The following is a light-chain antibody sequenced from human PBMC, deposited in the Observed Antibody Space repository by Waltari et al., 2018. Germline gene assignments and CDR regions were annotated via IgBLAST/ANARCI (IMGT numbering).Light chain of an antibody. V-gene: IGKV4-1*01. Sequence: DIVMTQSPDSLAVSLGERATINCKSSQSVLYVSNNKNYLAWYQQKPGQPPKLLIYWASTRESGVPDRFSGSGSGTDFTLTISSLQADDVAVYYCQQYYSTLSWTFGQGTKVEIK. J-gene: IGKJ1*01. CDR2: WAS. CDR1: QSVLYVSNNKNY. CDR3: QQYYSTLSWT.